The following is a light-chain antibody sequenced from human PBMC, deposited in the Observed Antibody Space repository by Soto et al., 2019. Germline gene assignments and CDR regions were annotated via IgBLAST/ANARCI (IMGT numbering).Light chain of an antibody. CDR2: EVT. CDR1: INDVGGYNY. J-gene: IGLJ2*01. V-gene: IGLV2-14*01. Sequence: QSVLTQPASVSGSPGQSITISCTGTINDVGGYNYVSWYQHHPGKAPKLMIYEVTNRPSGVSERFSGSKSGNTASLTISGLQAEDEADYYCSSYTITSTCVFGGGTKVTVL. CDR3: SSYTITSTCV.